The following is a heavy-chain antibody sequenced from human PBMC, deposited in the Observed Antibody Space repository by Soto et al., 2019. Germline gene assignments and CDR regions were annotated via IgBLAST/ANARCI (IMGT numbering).Heavy chain of an antibody. Sequence: GGSLRLSCAASGFTFSSYGMHWVRQAPGKGLEWVAVIWYDGSNKYYADSVKGRFTISRDNSKNTLYLQMNSLRAEDTAVYYCARDATYGDGGHFDYLGQPTLVTVSS. J-gene: IGHJ4*02. CDR2: IWYDGSNK. CDR3: ARDATYGDGGHFDY. V-gene: IGHV3-33*01. CDR1: GFTFSSYG. D-gene: IGHD3-16*01.